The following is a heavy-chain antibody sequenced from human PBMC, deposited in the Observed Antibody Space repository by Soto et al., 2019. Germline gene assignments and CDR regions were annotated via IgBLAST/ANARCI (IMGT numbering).Heavy chain of an antibody. V-gene: IGHV4-4*07. Sequence: SETLSLTCTVSYGSISNYYWSWIRQPAGKGLEWIGRIHSSGSANYNPSLNSRVTMSVDTSKNRFSLKISSVTAADTAVYYCARDSSPINPYESSGYYRRNSKGYGMDVWLQGTTATVSS. CDR2: IHSSGSA. J-gene: IGHJ6*02. CDR3: ARDSSPINPYESSGYYRRNSKGYGMDV. D-gene: IGHD3-22*01. CDR1: YGSISNYY.